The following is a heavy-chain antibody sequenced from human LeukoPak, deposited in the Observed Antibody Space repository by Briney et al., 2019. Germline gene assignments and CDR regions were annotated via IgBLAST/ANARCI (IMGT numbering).Heavy chain of an antibody. D-gene: IGHD1-1*01. Sequence: SQTRRLNSTNSSGSISSRYETRNQQPTRKELEWIGYIYSSGSTKYNPSLKSRVTMSVDTSKNQFSLKLSSVTAADTAVYFCAREGTTGWAFWGQGTLVTVSS. V-gene: IGHV4-59*11. CDR1: SGSISSRY. CDR3: AREGTTGWAF. J-gene: IGHJ4*02. CDR2: IYSSGST.